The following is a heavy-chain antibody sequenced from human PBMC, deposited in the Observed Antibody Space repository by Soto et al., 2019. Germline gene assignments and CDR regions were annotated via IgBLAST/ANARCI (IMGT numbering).Heavy chain of an antibody. CDR2: ISSSSTYM. Sequence: EVQLVESGGGLVKPGGSLRLSCAASRFSFSIYTMNWVRQAPGKGLEWVSYISSSSTYMYYADSVKGRFTISGDNAKNSLYLQLNSLRAEDTAVYYCARGGVDDYGDNSFDSWGQGTLVTVSS. J-gene: IGHJ4*02. CDR3: ARGGVDDYGDNSFDS. CDR1: RFSFSIYT. D-gene: IGHD4-17*01. V-gene: IGHV3-21*01.